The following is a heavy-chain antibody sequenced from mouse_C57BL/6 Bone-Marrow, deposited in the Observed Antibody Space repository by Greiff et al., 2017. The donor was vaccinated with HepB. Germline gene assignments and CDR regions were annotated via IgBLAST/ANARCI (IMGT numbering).Heavy chain of an antibody. V-gene: IGHV1-62-2*01. CDR3: ARHEERRLRRGWYFDV. Sequence: VKLQESGAELVKPGASVKLSCKASSYTFTEYTIHWVKQRSGQGLEWIGWFYPGSGSIKYNEKFKDKATLTADKSSSTVYMELSRLTSEDSAVYFCARHEERRLRRGWYFDVWGTGTTVTVSS. CDR1: SYTFTEYT. J-gene: IGHJ1*03. CDR2: FYPGSGSI. D-gene: IGHD2-2*01.